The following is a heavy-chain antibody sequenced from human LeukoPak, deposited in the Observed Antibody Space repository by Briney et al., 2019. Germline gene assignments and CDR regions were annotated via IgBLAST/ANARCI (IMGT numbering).Heavy chain of an antibody. D-gene: IGHD7-27*01. J-gene: IGHJ4*02. CDR1: GGSISSYY. CDR3: ATGRGANWGVGGEYYFDY. V-gene: IGHV4-59*08. Sequence: SETLSLTCTVSGGSISSYYWSWIRQPPGKGLEWIGYIYYSGSTNYNPSLKSRVTISVDTSKNQFSLKLSSVTAADTAVYYCATGRGANWGVGGEYYFDYWGQGTLVTVSS. CDR2: IYYSGST.